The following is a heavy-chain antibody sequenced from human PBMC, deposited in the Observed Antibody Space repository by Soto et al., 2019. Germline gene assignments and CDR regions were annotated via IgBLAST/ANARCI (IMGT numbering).Heavy chain of an antibody. CDR1: GYSFTSYW. CDR3: ARLRRNRYRFYASDSGMDV. D-gene: IGHD3-16*02. CDR2: IDPSDSYT. V-gene: IGHV5-10-1*01. J-gene: IGHJ6*04. Sequence: GESLKISCKGSGYSFTSYWISWVCQMPGKGLEWMGRIDPSDSYTNYSPSFQGHVTISADKSISTAYLQWSILKASDTAMYYYARLRRNRYRFYASDSGMDVWGKGRTV.